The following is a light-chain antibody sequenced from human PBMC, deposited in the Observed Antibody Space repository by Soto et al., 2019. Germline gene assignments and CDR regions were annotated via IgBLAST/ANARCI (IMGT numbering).Light chain of an antibody. CDR1: SSEVGSYNR. CDR2: EVS. J-gene: IGLJ1*01. CDR3: NSYTGSGTYV. Sequence: QSALTQPPSVSGSPGQSVAISCTGTSSEVGSYNRVSWYQQPPGAAPKLMIYEVSNRPSGVPDRFSGSKSGNTASLTISGLQAEDEADYYCNSYTGSGTYVFRTGTNVTVL. V-gene: IGLV2-18*02.